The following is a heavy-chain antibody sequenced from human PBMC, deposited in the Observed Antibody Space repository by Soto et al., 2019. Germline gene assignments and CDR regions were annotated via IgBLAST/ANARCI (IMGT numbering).Heavy chain of an antibody. D-gene: IGHD4-4*01. CDR1: VGSVSRDSNF. Sequence: PXETLSLTCTFSVGSVSRDSNFWSWIRQPPGKGLEWIGYIYYSGPSRYNPSLESRVTISIDSSKNQVSLTLTSVTAADTAVYYCARGYSHYAHWGRGTLGNVSS. CDR2: IYYSGPS. CDR3: ARGYSHYAH. J-gene: IGHJ4*02. V-gene: IGHV4-61*01.